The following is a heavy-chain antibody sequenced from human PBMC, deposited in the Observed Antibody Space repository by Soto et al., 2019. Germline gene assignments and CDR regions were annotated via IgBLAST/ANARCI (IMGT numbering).Heavy chain of an antibody. Sequence: PSQTLSLTCAISGDSVSSNTAAWSWIRQSPSRGLEWLGRAYYRSNWHNDYAVSVKSRIAINPDTSKNQFSLQLNSVTPDDTAVYYCARQESSGWYMFWFDPWGQGTLVTVSS. V-gene: IGHV6-1*01. J-gene: IGHJ5*02. CDR3: ARQESSGWYMFWFDP. D-gene: IGHD6-19*01. CDR2: AYYRSNWHN. CDR1: GDSVSSNTAA.